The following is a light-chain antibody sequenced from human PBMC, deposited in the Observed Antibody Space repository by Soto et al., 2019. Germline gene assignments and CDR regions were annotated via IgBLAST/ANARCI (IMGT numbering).Light chain of an antibody. CDR1: ESVSSN. Sequence: GMTQSPVTVSLSTRERATLSCRAGESVSSNLAWYQQKPGQAPRLLIYGASTRATGVPARFTGSGSGTEFTLTISILQLDDSAVYYCQQYKNWWTFGQGTKVDIK. CDR3: QQYKNWWT. CDR2: GAS. V-gene: IGKV3-15*01. J-gene: IGKJ1*01.